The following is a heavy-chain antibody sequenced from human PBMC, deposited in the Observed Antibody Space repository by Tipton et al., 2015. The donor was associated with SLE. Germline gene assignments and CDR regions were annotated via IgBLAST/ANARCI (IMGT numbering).Heavy chain of an antibody. V-gene: IGHV4-61*02. Sequence: TLSLTCTVSGVSISSGSHYWTWIRQSAGNGLEWIGRIYSSGSTNYNPSLRSRVTMSLDTSKNQFSLTMTSVTAADTAVYYWAKWEAYSTFYLDVWGKGTTVLVSS. CDR1: GVSISSGSHY. CDR3: AKWEAYSTFYLDV. CDR2: IYSSGST. D-gene: IGHD4-11*01. J-gene: IGHJ6*03.